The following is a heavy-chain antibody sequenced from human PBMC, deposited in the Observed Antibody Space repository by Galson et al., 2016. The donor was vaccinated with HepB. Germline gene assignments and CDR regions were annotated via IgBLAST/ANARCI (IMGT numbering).Heavy chain of an antibody. CDR1: GYTFTNYA. CDR3: AASRAYYFDSSAHYYEAGFGY. J-gene: IGHJ4*02. D-gene: IGHD3-22*01. Sequence: SVKVSCKASGYTFTNYAIHWVRQAPGQGLEWMGWINAANPNTRYSQRFQGRLTITRDTSASAAYMELSSLRPEDTAGYYCAASRAYYFDSSAHYYEAGFGYWGQGTLVTVSS. CDR2: INAANPNT. V-gene: IGHV1-3*01.